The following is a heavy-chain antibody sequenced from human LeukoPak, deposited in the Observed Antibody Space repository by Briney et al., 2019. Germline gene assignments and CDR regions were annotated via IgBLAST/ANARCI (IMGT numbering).Heavy chain of an antibody. Sequence: GGSLRLSCPASGFTFSSYCMSWVGQAPGKGLEWVSGIGISGGSTYYADSVKGRFTISRDNSKNTLYLQMNSLRAEDTAFYYCAKDHGSGSYYNLPDYWGRGTLVTVSS. CDR2: IGISGGST. CDR3: AKDHGSGSYYNLPDY. CDR1: GFTFSSYC. V-gene: IGHV3-23*01. D-gene: IGHD3-10*01. J-gene: IGHJ4*02.